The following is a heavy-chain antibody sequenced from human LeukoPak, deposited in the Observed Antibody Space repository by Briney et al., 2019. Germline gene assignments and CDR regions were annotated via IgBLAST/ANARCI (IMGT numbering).Heavy chain of an antibody. Sequence: GGSLRLSCAASGFTFSSYAMSWVRQAPGKGLEWVSAITDSGGRTYYADSVKGRFTISRDNSKNTLYLQMSSLRAEDTALYYCAKDIGGSIAAAVFDYWGQGTLVTVSS. CDR3: AKDIGGSIAAAVFDY. D-gene: IGHD6-13*01. V-gene: IGHV3-23*01. J-gene: IGHJ4*02. CDR2: ITDSGGRT. CDR1: GFTFSSYA.